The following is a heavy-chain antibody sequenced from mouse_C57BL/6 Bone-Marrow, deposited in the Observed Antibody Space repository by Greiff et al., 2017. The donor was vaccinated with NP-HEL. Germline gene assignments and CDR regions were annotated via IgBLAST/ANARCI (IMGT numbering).Heavy chain of an antibody. CDR1: GYSFTGYY. V-gene: IGHV1-42*01. Sequence: VQLQQSGPELVKPGASVKISCKASGYSFTGYYMNWVKQSPEKSLEWIGEINPSTGGTTYNQKFKAKATLTVDKSSSTAYMQLKSLTSEDSAVYYCARSNYDYLAGFAYWGQGTLVTVSA. D-gene: IGHD2-4*01. J-gene: IGHJ3*01. CDR2: INPSTGGT. CDR3: ARSNYDYLAGFAY.